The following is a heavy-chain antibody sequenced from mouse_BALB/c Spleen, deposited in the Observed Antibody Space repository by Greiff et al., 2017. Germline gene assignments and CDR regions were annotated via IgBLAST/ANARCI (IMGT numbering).Heavy chain of an antibody. CDR2: ISSGGST. D-gene: IGHD1-1*01. CDR3: ASHYGSSYFDY. CDR1: GFTFSSYA. V-gene: IGHV5-6-5*01. J-gene: IGHJ2*01. Sequence: EVMLVESGGGLVKPGGSLKLSCAASGFTFSSYAMSWVRQTPEKRLEWVASISSGGSTYYPDSVKGRFTISRDNARNILYLQMSSLRSEDTAMYYCASHYGSSYFDYWGQGTTLTVSS.